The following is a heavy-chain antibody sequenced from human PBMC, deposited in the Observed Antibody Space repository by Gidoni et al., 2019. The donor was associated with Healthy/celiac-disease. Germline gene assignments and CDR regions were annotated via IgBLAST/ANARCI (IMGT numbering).Heavy chain of an antibody. J-gene: IGHJ3*02. CDR1: GGSISSGGYY. D-gene: IGHD4-17*01. V-gene: IGHV4-31*01. CDR2: IYYSGST. Sequence: QVQLQESGPGLVQPSQTLSLTCTVSGGSISSGGYYWSWIRQHPGKGLEWIGYIYYSGSTYYNPSLKSLVTISVDTSKNQFSLKLSSVTAADTAVYYCARRRSGDPGAFDIWGQGTMVTVSS. CDR3: ARRRSGDPGAFDI.